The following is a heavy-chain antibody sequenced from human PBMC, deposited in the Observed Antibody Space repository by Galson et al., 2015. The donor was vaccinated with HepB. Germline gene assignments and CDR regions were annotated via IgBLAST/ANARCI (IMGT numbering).Heavy chain of an antibody. D-gene: IGHD4-23*01. CDR1: GGTFSSYA. CDR2: IIPIFATA. J-gene: IGHJ6*02. V-gene: IGHV1-69*06. CDR3: AREGSRWRGLRYGMDV. Sequence: SVKVSCKASGGTFSSYAISWVRQAPGQGLEWMGGIIPIFATANYAQKFQGRVTITADKSTSTAYMELSSLRSEDTAVYYCAREGSRWRGLRYGMDVWGQGTTVTVSS.